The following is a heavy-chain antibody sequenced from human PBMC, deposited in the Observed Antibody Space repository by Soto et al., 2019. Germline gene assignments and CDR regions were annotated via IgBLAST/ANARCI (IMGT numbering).Heavy chain of an antibody. D-gene: IGHD5-18*01. CDR1: GGTFSSYA. J-gene: IGHJ5*02. Sequence: QVQLVQSGAEVKKPGSSVKVSCKASGGTFSSYAISWVRQAPGQGLEWMGGIIPIFGTANSAQKFQGRVTITADESTSTAYMELSSLRSEDTAVYYCASVEVGPDTAMPDNWFDPWGQGTLVTVSS. CDR3: ASVEVGPDTAMPDNWFDP. CDR2: IIPIFGTA. V-gene: IGHV1-69*12.